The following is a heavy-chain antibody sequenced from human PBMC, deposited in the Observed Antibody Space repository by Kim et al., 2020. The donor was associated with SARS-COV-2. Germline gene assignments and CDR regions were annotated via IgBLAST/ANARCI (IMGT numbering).Heavy chain of an antibody. V-gene: IGHV4-59*13. Sequence: SETLSLTCTVSGGSISSYYWSWIRQPPGRGLEWIGYIYYSGSTNYNPSLKSRVTISVDTSKNHFSLKLRSVTAADTAVYYCSRGRYYDNSGYYFYYWGQG. D-gene: IGHD3-22*01. CDR1: GGSISSYY. CDR2: IYYSGST. CDR3: SRGRYYDNSGYYFYY. J-gene: IGHJ4*02.